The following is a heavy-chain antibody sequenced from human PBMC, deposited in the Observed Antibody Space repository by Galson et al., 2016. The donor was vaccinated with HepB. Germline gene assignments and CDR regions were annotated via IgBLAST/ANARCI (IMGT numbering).Heavy chain of an antibody. D-gene: IGHD3-16*01. CDR3: GKHGGFDY. CDR2: ITRGGDAT. J-gene: IGHJ4*02. Sequence: SLRLSCAASGFSFSNSGMSWVRQAPGRGLEWVSSITRGGDATHYADFVKGRFTISRDNSKNTLYLYMNNLTAGDTAIYYCGKHGGFDYWGQGALVTVSS. CDR1: GFSFSNSG. V-gene: IGHV3-23*01.